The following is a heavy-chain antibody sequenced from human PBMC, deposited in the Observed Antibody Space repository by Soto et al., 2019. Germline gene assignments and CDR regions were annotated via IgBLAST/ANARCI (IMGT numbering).Heavy chain of an antibody. Sequence: VGSLRLSCASPGFTVSRNYMSWVPQAPGKGLEWVSVIYGGGRTYYADSVNGRFTISRENAKNSSYLQMNSLRAGDTAVYYCARGGVGDYRSYYFDYWGQATMVTVSS. J-gene: IGHJ4*02. V-gene: IGHV3-53*01. D-gene: IGHD4-17*01. CDR1: GFTVSRNY. CDR2: IYGGGRT. CDR3: ARGGVGDYRSYYFDY.